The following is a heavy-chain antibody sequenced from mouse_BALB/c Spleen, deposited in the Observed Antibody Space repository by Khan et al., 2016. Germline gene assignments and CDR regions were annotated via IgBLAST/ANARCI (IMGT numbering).Heavy chain of an antibody. V-gene: IGHV1-69*02. CDR3: ARGLDSSGYEGY. Sequence: QVQLQQPGAELVKPGASVKLSCKASGYTFTNYWMHWVKQRPGQGLDWIGEIDPSDSYANYNQKFKGKATLTVDKSSSTAYMQLSSLTSEDSAVYYCARGLDSSGYEGYWGQGTTLTVSS. J-gene: IGHJ2*01. D-gene: IGHD3-2*01. CDR1: GYTFTNYW. CDR2: IDPSDSYA.